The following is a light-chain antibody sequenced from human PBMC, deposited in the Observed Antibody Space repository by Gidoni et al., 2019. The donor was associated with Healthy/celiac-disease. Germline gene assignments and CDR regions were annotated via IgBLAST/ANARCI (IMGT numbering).Light chain of an antibody. V-gene: IGLV3-1*01. J-gene: IGLJ2*01. Sequence: SYELPQPPSVSLPPGQTASITCYGDKLGDKYACWYQQKPGQSPVLVIYQDSKRPSGIPERFSGSNSGNTATLTISGTQAMDEADYYCQEWDSSTVVFGGGTKLTVL. CDR1: KLGDKY. CDR2: QDS. CDR3: QEWDSSTVV.